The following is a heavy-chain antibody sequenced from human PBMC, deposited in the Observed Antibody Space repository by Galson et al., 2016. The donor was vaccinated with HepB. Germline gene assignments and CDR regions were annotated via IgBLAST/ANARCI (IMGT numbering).Heavy chain of an antibody. CDR3: ARPRKRASRGAFDI. CDR2: IYPGDSDA. Sequence: QSGAEVKKPGESLKISCKGSGYYFTTYWIGWVRQMPGKGLEWMGIIYPGDSDASYSPSFQGRVTISADKSISTAYLQWSSLKASDTAMYYCARPRKRASRGAFDIWGQGTMVTVSS. V-gene: IGHV5-51*01. CDR1: GYYFTTYW. J-gene: IGHJ3*02.